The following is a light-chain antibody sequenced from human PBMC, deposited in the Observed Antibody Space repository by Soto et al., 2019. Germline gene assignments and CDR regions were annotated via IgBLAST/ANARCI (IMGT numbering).Light chain of an antibody. V-gene: IGKV3-20*01. CDR1: QSVSSNF. CDR3: NQYGSSPRT. J-gene: IGKJ1*01. Sequence: EIVLTQSPGTLSLSPGDRATLSCRASQSVSSNFLAWDQQKPGQAPRLLIYGASIRATGIPDRFSGSGSGTDFTLTIRRLEPEDCAMYFCNQYGSSPRTFGQGTKVEIK. CDR2: GAS.